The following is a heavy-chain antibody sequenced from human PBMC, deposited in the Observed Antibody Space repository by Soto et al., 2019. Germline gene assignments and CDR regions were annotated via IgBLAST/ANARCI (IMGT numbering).Heavy chain of an antibody. CDR3: ANSFSRSGTNWHSHFDH. V-gene: IGHV3-23*01. CDR2: ISSRGETT. D-gene: IGHD1-7*01. CDR1: GFTFSNFA. J-gene: IGHJ4*02. Sequence: EVQLLESGGGLVQPGGSLRLSCAASGFTFSNFAMSWVRRAPGKGLEWVSAISSRGETTYYADSVKGRFTISRDNSKNTVYQQMTSLRAEDTAIYCCANSFSRSGTNWHSHFDHWGQGALVTVSS.